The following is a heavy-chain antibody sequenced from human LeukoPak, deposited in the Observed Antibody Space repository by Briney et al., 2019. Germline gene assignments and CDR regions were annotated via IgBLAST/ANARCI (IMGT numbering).Heavy chain of an antibody. CDR2: ISSSRSYI. Sequence: GGSLRLSCAASGFTFSSYSMNWVRQAPGKGLEWVSSISSSRSYIYYADSVKGRFTISRDNAKNSLYLQMNSLRAEDTAVYYCARDLRGYDILTGYIGYYGMDVWGQGTTVTVSS. CDR1: GFTFSSYS. V-gene: IGHV3-21*01. CDR3: ARDLRGYDILTGYIGYYGMDV. J-gene: IGHJ6*01. D-gene: IGHD3-9*01.